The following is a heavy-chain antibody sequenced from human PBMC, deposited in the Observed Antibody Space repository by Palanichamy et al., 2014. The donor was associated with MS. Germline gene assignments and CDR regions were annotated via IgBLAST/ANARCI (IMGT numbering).Heavy chain of an antibody. CDR2: VSGYNGNT. D-gene: IGHD6-13*01. V-gene: IGHV1-18*01. Sequence: QVQLVQSGAEVKKPGASVKVSCKASGYRFTSSGISWVRQAPGQGLEWMGWVSGYNGNTNYTQSLQGRVTMTTDTSTSTVYMELRSLRSDDTAVYYCARRSGSWAYFDYWGQGTLVTVSS. CDR1: GYRFTSSG. CDR3: ARRSGSWAYFDY. J-gene: IGHJ4*02.